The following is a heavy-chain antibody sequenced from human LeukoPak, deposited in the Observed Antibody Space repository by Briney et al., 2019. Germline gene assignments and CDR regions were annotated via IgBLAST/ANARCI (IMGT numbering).Heavy chain of an antibody. CDR2: IYYSGST. J-gene: IGHJ6*02. CDR3: ARSGGTGNLPYYYGLDV. CDR1: VGSISGSSYY. Sequence: SETLSLTCTVSVGSISGSSYYWGWIRQPPGKGLEWIGSIYYSGSTYYNPSLKSRVTISVDTSKTQFSLKLSSVTAADTAVYYCARSGGTGNLPYYYGLDVWGQGTTVTVSS. V-gene: IGHV4-39*07. D-gene: IGHD3-16*01.